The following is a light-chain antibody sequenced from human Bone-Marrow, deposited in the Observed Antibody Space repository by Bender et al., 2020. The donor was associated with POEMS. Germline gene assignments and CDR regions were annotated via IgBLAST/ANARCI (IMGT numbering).Light chain of an antibody. J-gene: IGLJ3*02. Sequence: SYELTQPPSVSVSPGQTDRITCSGDGLPRQFTYWFQQKPGQAPVLVMYKDVERPSGIPERFAGSSSGTTVTLTISAVQAEDEADYYCQSAASSSSPWVFGGGTKLTVL. CDR1: GLPRQF. CDR3: QSAASSSSPWV. CDR2: KDV. V-gene: IGLV3-25*03.